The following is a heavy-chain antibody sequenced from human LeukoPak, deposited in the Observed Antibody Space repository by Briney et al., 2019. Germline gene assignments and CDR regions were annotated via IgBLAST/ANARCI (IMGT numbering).Heavy chain of an antibody. CDR1: GYTFTSYY. Sequence: GASVKVSCKASGYTFTSYYMHWVRQAPGQGLEWMGIINPSGGSTSYAQKFQGRVTMTRDMSTSTVYMELSSLRSEDTAVYYCARDAPGNLLDYWGQGTLVTVSS. J-gene: IGHJ4*02. D-gene: IGHD1-14*01. V-gene: IGHV1-46*01. CDR3: ARDAPGNLLDY. CDR2: INPSGGST.